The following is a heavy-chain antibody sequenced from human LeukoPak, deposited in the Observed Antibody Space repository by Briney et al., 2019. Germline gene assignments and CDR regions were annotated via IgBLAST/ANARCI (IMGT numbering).Heavy chain of an antibody. CDR3: AKVRMITMIAYDAFDI. Sequence: GGSLRLSCAASGFTFSSYSMNWVRQAPGKGLEWISYISSSSFNIYYADSVKGRFTLSRDNSKNTLYLQMNSLRAEDTAVYYCAKVRMITMIAYDAFDIWGQGTMVTVSS. CDR1: GFTFSSYS. CDR2: ISSSSFNI. V-gene: IGHV3-48*01. D-gene: IGHD3-22*01. J-gene: IGHJ3*02.